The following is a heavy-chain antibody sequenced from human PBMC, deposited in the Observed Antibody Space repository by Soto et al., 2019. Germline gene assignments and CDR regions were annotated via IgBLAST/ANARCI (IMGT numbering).Heavy chain of an antibody. CDR3: ASCSGGSCSVGMDV. Sequence: QVQLVESGGGLGKPGGSLRLSCAASGFTFSDYYMSWIRQAPGKGLEWVSYISSSSSYTNYADSVKGRFTISRDNAKNSLYLQMNSLRAEDTAVYYCASCSGGSCSVGMDVWGQGTTVTVSS. CDR1: GFTFSDYY. CDR2: ISSSSSYT. V-gene: IGHV3-11*05. J-gene: IGHJ6*02. D-gene: IGHD2-15*01.